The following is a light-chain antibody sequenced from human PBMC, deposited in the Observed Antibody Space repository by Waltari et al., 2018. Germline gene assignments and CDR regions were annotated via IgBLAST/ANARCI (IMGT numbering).Light chain of an antibody. CDR2: DAS. CDR1: QSVSKY. J-gene: IGKJ1*01. CDR3: QKYVNLPAT. Sequence: EIVLTQSPGTLSLSPGERATLSCRASQSVSKYLAWYQQKPGQAPRLLIYDASIRATGIPDRFSGSGSGTDFSLTISRLETEDFAVYYCQKYVNLPATFGQGTKVEIK. V-gene: IGKV3-20*01.